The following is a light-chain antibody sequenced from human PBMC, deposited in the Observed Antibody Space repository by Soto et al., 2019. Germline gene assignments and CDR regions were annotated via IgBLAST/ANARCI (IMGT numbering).Light chain of an antibody. CDR3: FQGTHWPYT. CDR2: RVS. V-gene: IGKV2-30*01. CDR1: QSLLYSDGNTY. Sequence: DVVMTQSPLSLPVTLGQPAFISCKSSQSLLYSDGNTYLNWFQQRPGLSPRRLLYRVSNRDSGDXDXYSGSGSSTNITLQINRVQAEDVSIYYCFQGTHWPYTCGPGTKLEIK. J-gene: IGKJ2*01.